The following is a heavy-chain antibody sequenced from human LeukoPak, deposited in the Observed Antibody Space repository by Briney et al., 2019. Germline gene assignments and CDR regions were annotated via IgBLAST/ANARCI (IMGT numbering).Heavy chain of an antibody. D-gene: IGHD3-3*01. CDR3: ARKIGAFGV. Sequence: ASVKVSCKASGNIFTGYYLHWVRQAPGQGLEWMGWMNPNSGNTGYAQEFQGRVSMTRDTSISTAYMELSSLTSEDTAVYYCARKIGAFGVWGQGTTVTVSS. J-gene: IGHJ6*02. V-gene: IGHV1-8*02. CDR1: GNIFTGYY. CDR2: MNPNSGNT.